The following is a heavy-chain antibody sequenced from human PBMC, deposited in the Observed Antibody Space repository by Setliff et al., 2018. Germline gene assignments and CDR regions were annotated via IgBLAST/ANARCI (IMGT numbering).Heavy chain of an antibody. CDR3: AKDKGSYGSESGGMDV. CDR2: ISGSGGSP. V-gene: IGHV3-23*01. Sequence: GGSLRLSCAASGFTFSSHAMSWVRQAPGKELEWVSGISGSGGSPYYRDSVTGRFSISRDNSKNTLYLQMNSLRAEDTALYYCAKDKGSYGSESGGMDVWGKGTTVTVSS. CDR1: GFTFSSHA. J-gene: IGHJ6*03. D-gene: IGHD3-10*01.